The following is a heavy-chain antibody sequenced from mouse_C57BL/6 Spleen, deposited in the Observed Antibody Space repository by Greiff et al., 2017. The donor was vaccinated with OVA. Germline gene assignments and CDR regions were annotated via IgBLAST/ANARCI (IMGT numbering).Heavy chain of an antibody. V-gene: IGHV1-55*01. J-gene: IGHJ2*01. D-gene: IGHD2-3*01. CDR3: ARFRWLLQGWYYFDY. Sequence: QVQLQQPGAELVKPGASVKMSCKASGYTFTSYWITWVKQRPGQGLEWIGDIYPGSGSTNYNEKFKSKATLTVDTSSSTAYMQLSSLTSEDSAVYYCARFRWLLQGWYYFDYWGQGTTLTVSS. CDR1: GYTFTSYW. CDR2: IYPGSGST.